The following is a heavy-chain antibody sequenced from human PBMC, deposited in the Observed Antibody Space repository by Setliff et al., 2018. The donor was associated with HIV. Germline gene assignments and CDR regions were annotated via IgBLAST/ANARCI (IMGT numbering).Heavy chain of an antibody. CDR3: ARVDCGGDCYWADDYGLDV. V-gene: IGHV3-72*01. CDR1: GFSLSGHD. CDR2: IKNKANSYTT. D-gene: IGHD2-21*02. J-gene: IGHJ6*02. Sequence: GESLKISCEASGFSLSGHDMDWVRQAPGKGPEWVGRIKNKANSYTTYYAASLKGRFTISRDDSKNSLYLQMKSLKTEDTAIYYCARVDCGGDCYWADDYGLDVWGQGTTVTVSS.